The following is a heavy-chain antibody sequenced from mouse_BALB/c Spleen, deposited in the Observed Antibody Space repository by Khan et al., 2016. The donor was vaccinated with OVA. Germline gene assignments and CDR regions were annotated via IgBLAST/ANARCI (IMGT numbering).Heavy chain of an antibody. CDR1: GYTFTNYG. CDR2: INTNTGEP. CDR3: ARGGIRRNGYAMDN. V-gene: IGHV9-3*02. J-gene: IGHJ4*01. Sequence: QVQLKQSGPELKKPGETVKISCKASGYTFTNYGMNWVKQAPGKGLKWMGWINTNTGEPTYAEEFKGRFASSLETSASTAYLQINNLKNEDTATYFCARGGIRRNGYAMDNWGQGTSVTVSS. D-gene: IGHD2-12*01.